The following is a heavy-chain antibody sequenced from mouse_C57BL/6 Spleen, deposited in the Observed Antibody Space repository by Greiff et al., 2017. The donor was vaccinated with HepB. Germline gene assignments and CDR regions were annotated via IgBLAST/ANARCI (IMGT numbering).Heavy chain of an antibody. CDR3: ARKRGYYGSKDAMDY. Sequence: LQESGAELARPGASVKLSCKASGYTFTSYGISWVKQRTGQGLEWIGEIYPRSGNTYYNEKFKGKATLTADKSSSTAYMELRSLTSEDSAVYFCARKRGYYGSKDAMDYWGQGTSVTVSS. CDR1: GYTFTSYG. D-gene: IGHD1-1*01. CDR2: IYPRSGNT. V-gene: IGHV1-81*01. J-gene: IGHJ4*01.